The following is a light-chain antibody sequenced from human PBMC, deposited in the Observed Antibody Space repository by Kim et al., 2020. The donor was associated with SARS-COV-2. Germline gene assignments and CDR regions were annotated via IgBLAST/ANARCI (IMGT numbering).Light chain of an antibody. V-gene: IGLV6-57*01. CDR2: EDK. Sequence: NFMLTQPHAVSESPGKTVTISCTRSSGSIASNYVQWYQQRPGSSPTIVIYEDKLRPSGVPDRFSGSIDSSSNSASLTISELRTEDEADYYCQSYHSSGQVFGGGPKLTVL. CDR1: SGSIASNY. J-gene: IGLJ3*02. CDR3: QSYHSSGQV.